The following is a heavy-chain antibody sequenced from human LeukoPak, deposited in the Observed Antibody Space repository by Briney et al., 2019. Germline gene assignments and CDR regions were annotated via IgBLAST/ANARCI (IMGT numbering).Heavy chain of an antibody. D-gene: IGHD3-3*01. CDR3: ARGPTIFQPRDYYYYMDV. J-gene: IGHJ6*03. CDR1: GGTFSSYA. V-gene: IGHV1-46*01. Sequence: ASVKVSCKASGGTFSSYAISWVRQAPGQGLEWMGIINPSGGSTSYAQKFQGRVTMTRDMSTSTVYMELSSLRSEDTAVYYCARGPTIFQPRDYYYYMDVWGKGTTVTVSS. CDR2: INPSGGST.